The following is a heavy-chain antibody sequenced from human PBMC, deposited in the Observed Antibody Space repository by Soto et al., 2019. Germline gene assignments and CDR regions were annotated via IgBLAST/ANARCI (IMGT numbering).Heavy chain of an antibody. Sequence: SLRLSCAASGFTFSSYGMHWVRQAPGKGLEWVAVIWYDGSNKYYADSVKGRFTISRDNSKNTLYLQMNSLRAEDTAVYYCARDNDDSSGYQPWGQGTLVTVSS. V-gene: IGHV3-33*01. CDR2: IWYDGSNK. D-gene: IGHD3-22*01. CDR1: GFTFSSYG. CDR3: ARDNDDSSGYQP. J-gene: IGHJ1*01.